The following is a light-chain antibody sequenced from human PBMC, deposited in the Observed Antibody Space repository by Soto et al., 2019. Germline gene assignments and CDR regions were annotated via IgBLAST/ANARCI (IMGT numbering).Light chain of an antibody. CDR2: GAS. V-gene: IGKV3-20*01. CDR3: QQYDTSAT. J-gene: IGKJ1*01. CDR1: PSLSSNY. Sequence: EIVLTQSPGTLSLSAGERATLSCRASPSLSSNYLAWYQQKPGQAPTVLIYGASSRATGIPDRFSGSGSGTDFTLTISRLEPEDFAVYYCQQYDTSATFGQGTKVEIK.